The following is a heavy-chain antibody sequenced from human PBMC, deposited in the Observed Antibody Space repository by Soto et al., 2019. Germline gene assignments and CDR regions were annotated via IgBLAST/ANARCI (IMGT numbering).Heavy chain of an antibody. J-gene: IGHJ3*02. Sequence: PGGSLRLSCAASGFTVSSNYMSWVRQAPGKGLEWVSVIYSGGSTYYADSVKGRFTISRDNSKNTLYLQMNSLRAEDTAVYYCARLMTTPPNGAFDIWGQGTMVTVSS. D-gene: IGHD2-15*01. V-gene: IGHV3-53*01. CDR1: GFTVSSNY. CDR2: IYSGGST. CDR3: ARLMTTPPNGAFDI.